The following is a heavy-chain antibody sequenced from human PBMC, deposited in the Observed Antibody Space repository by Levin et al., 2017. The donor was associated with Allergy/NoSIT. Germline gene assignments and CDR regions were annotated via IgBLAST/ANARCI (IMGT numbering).Heavy chain of an antibody. D-gene: IGHD6-13*01. CDR2: ISYDGSNK. J-gene: IGHJ4*02. V-gene: IGHV3-33*01. CDR1: GFTSSTYG. Sequence: QAGGSLRLSCAALGFTSSTYGVHWVRQPPGKGLEWVAGISYDGSNKYYADSVKGRFSISRDNSKNTLYLQMTSLGADDTAVLYCAGEPRGASSWPRFDRWGQGALVTVSS. CDR3: AGEPRGASSWPRFDR.